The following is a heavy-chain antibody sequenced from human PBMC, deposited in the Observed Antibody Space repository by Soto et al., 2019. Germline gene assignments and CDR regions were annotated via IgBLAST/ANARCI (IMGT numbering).Heavy chain of an antibody. J-gene: IGHJ4*02. CDR2: IYYRGGT. V-gene: IGHV4-31*03. CDR3: ARFAKEENPKLESWYAFDF. D-gene: IGHD6-13*01. CDR1: GVSIRSGGYF. Sequence: VQLQESGPGLVKPSQTLSLTCTVSGVSIRSGGYFWSWVRQQPGKGLEWIGHIYYRGGTAYNPSLESRVAMSVDTSKNEFTLKVNSVTAADTAIYYCARFAKEENPKLESWYAFDFWGRGTLVTVSS.